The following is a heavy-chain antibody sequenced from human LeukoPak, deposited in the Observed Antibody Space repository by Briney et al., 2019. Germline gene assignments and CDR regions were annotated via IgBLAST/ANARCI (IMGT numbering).Heavy chain of an antibody. CDR1: GFTFSSYG. D-gene: IGHD6-19*01. V-gene: IGHV3-48*01. J-gene: IGHJ4*02. CDR2: ISSSSSTI. Sequence: GGSLRLSCAASGFTFSSYGMHWVRQAPGKGLEWVSYISSSSSTIYYADSVKGRFTISRDNAKNSLYLQMNSLRAEDTAVYYCARSKWDTSGWYYFDYWGQGTLVTVSS. CDR3: ARSKWDTSGWYYFDY.